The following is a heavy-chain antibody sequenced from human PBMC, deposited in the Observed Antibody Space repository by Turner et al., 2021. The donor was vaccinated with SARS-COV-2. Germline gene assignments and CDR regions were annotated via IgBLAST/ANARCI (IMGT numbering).Heavy chain of an antibody. CDR1: GFTFRTTW. J-gene: IGHJ6*03. V-gene: IGHV3-15*01. CDR2: IKSKIDGGTV. CDR3: ATANKFYDYMDV. Sequence: EVQLVVSGGGLVEPGGSFRVSCAASGFTFRTTWMTWVRQAPGKGLEWVGRIKSKIDGGTVDYAAPVKGRFTISRDDSEDTLYMQMNSLKTEDTAVYYCATANKFYDYMDVWGEGATVAVSS.